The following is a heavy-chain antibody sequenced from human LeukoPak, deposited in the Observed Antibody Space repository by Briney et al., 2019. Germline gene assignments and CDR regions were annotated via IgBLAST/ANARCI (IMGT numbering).Heavy chain of an antibody. CDR1: GYSISSGYY. V-gene: IGHV4-4*02. CDR2: IYHSGST. CDR3: ARDLAPPYYYDSSGYRSPLDY. Sequence: SETLSLTCTVSGYSISSGYYWSWVRQPPGKGLEWIGEIYHSGSTNYNPSLKSRVTISVDKSKNQFSLKLSSVTAADTAVYYCARDLAPPYYYDSSGYRSPLDYWGQGTLVTVSS. D-gene: IGHD3-22*01. J-gene: IGHJ4*02.